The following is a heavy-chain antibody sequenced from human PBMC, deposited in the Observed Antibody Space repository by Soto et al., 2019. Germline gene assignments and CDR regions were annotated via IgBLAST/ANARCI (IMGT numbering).Heavy chain of an antibody. CDR2: ISSNGGST. D-gene: IGHD6-13*01. CDR3: VKGVAAAGTYYYYGMDV. Sequence: GSLRLSCSASGFTFSSYAMHWVRQAPGKGLEYVSAISSNGGSTYYADSVKGRFTISRDNSKNTLYLQMSSLRAEDTAVYYCVKGVAAAGTYYYYGMDVWGQGTTVTVSS. CDR1: GFTFSSYA. J-gene: IGHJ6*02. V-gene: IGHV3-64D*06.